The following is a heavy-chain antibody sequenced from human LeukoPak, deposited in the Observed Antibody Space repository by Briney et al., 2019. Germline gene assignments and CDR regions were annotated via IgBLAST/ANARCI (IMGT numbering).Heavy chain of an antibody. CDR2: ISGSGGST. J-gene: IGHJ5*02. D-gene: IGHD2-15*01. CDR3: AKGGRDCGDSCYSSWFDP. CDR1: GFTFSSYA. Sequence: GGSLRLSCAASGFTFSSYAMSWVRQAPGKGLEWVSAISGSGGSTYYADSVKGRFTISRDNSKNTVYLQMYSLRAEDTAVYYCAKGGRDCGDSCYSSWFDPWGQGTLVTVSS. V-gene: IGHV3-23*01.